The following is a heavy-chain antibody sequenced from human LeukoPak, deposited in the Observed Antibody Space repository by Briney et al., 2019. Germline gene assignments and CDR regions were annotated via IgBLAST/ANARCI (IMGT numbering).Heavy chain of an antibody. Sequence: PSETLSLTCAVYGGSFSGYYWSWLRQSPGKGLEWVGEINQSGSTNYNPTLKSRVTISVDTSKNQFSLKLNSVTAAATAVYYCATGPDYYNSSSYYSHYWGQGTLVTVSS. CDR1: GGSFSGYY. D-gene: IGHD3-22*01. CDR3: ATGPDYYNSSSYYSHY. J-gene: IGHJ4*02. CDR2: INQSGST. V-gene: IGHV4-34*01.